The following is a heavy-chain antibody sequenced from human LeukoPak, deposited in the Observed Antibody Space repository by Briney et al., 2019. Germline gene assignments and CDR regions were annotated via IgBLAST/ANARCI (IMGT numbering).Heavy chain of an antibody. CDR3: ATSTDYYDSSGYY. Sequence: ASVKVSCKASGYTFTSYGISWVRQAPGQGLEWMGWMNPNSGNTGYAQKFQGRVTMTRNTSISTAYMELSSLRSEDTAVYYCATSTDYYDSSGYYWGQGTLVTVSS. CDR1: GYTFTSYG. D-gene: IGHD3-22*01. V-gene: IGHV1-8*02. J-gene: IGHJ4*02. CDR2: MNPNSGNT.